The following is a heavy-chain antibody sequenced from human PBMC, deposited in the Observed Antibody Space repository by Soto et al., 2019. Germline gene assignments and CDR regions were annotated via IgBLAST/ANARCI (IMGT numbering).Heavy chain of an antibody. V-gene: IGHV1-18*01. CDR3: ARHPGPTTSENWFDP. CDR1: GYTFFTYD. D-gene: IGHD5-12*01. Sequence: QVHLVQSGVEVKTPGASVKVSCQASGYTFFTYDISWVRQAPGQGLEWMGWISTYSGDTKYAQKFQGRVTMTTDTYTTTAYLEVRSVRSDDTSVYYYARHPGPTTSENWFDPWGQGTLVTVSP. CDR2: ISTYSGDT. J-gene: IGHJ5*02.